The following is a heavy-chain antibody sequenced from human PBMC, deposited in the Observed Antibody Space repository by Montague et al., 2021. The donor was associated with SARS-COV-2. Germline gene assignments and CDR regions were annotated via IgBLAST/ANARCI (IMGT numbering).Heavy chain of an antibody. CDR2: IYYSGNT. Sequence: SETLSLTCTVSGGSITSSRYYWGWIRQPPGKALEWIGSIYYSGNTSYNPSLKSRVPMSIDTSKNQFSLKLSSVTTADTAVYYCARDVWSFSYFDYWGQGTLVTVSS. CDR3: ARDVWSFSYFDY. J-gene: IGHJ4*02. V-gene: IGHV4-39*01. CDR1: GGSITSSRYY. D-gene: IGHD3-10*01.